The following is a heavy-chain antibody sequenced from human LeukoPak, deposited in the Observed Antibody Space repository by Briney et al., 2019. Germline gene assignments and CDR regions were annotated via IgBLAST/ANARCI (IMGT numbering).Heavy chain of an antibody. CDR3: AKDSPTVTADSLASYYYYGMDV. V-gene: IGHV3-23*01. D-gene: IGHD4-17*01. CDR2: ISGSGGST. Sequence: QSGGSLRLSCAASGFTFSSYAMSWVRQAPGKGLEWVSAISGSGGSTYYADSVKGRFTISRDNSKNTLYLQMNSLRAEDTAVYYCAKDSPTVTADSLASYYYYGMDVWGQGTTVTVSS. J-gene: IGHJ6*02. CDR1: GFTFSSYA.